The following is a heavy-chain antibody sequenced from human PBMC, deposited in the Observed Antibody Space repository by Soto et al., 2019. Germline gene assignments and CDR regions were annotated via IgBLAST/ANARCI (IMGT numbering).Heavy chain of an antibody. V-gene: IGHV4-30-2*01. Sequence: SETLSFTCSFSGDSSSTSAYSWSWIRQPPGKALEGVGFSYRSGVTSYNPSLKSRVSISLETSSKQCSLKGRSATAADTAVYYCPGMAYTSGLRPDPWGPATLVTVS. CDR3: PGMAYTSGLRPDP. D-gene: IGHD6-19*01. CDR2: SYRSGVT. CDR1: GDSSSTSAYS. J-gene: IGHJ5*02.